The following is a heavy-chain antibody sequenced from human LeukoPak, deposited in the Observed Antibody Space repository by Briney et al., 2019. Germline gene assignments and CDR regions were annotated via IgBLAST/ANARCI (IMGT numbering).Heavy chain of an antibody. V-gene: IGHV1-46*01. CDR2: INPSGGST. CDR3: ARSRGTYFDY. D-gene: IGHD1-26*01. J-gene: IGHJ4*02. CDR1: GYTFTNYY. Sequence: ASVKVSCKASGYTFTNYYIHWVRQAPGQGLEWMGMINPSGGSTIYTQKFQARVTVTRDTSTSTVYMEPSSLRSEDTAVYYCARSRGTYFDYWGQGTLVTVSS.